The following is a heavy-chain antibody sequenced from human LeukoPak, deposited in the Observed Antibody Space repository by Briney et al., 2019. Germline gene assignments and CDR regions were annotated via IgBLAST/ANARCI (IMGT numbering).Heavy chain of an antibody. Sequence: SETLSLTCTVSGGSISSYYWSWIRQPAGKGLEWIGRIYTSGSTNYNPSLKSRVTMSVDTSKNRFSLKLSPVTAADTAVYYCAREALSSSWYEGNYYYMDVWGKGTTVTVSS. CDR1: GGSISSYY. CDR3: AREALSSSWYEGNYYYMDV. CDR2: IYTSGST. J-gene: IGHJ6*03. D-gene: IGHD6-13*01. V-gene: IGHV4-4*07.